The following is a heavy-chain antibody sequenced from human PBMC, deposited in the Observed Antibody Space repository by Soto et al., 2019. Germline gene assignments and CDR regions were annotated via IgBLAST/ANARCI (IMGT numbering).Heavy chain of an antibody. CDR2: IYYSGNT. Sequence: PSETLSLTCTVSGGSIRIGGYYWSWLRQNPRRGLEWIGNIYYSGNTYYNPSLKSRLTISVDTSKNQFSLNLSSVTAADTAVYYCARDRLMATAGTARHYFGLDVWGQGTTVTVSS. V-gene: IGHV4-31*03. D-gene: IGHD5-18*01. CDR3: ARDRLMATAGTARHYFGLDV. J-gene: IGHJ6*02. CDR1: GGSIRIGGYY.